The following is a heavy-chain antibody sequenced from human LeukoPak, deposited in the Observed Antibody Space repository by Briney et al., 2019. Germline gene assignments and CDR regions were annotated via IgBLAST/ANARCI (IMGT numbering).Heavy chain of an antibody. J-gene: IGHJ4*02. CDR3: ARDRRNPGYCSSTSCYVDY. V-gene: IGHV1-18*01. CDR2: ISAYNGNT. CDR1: GYTCTSYG. Sequence: ASVKVSCKASGYTCTSYGISWVRQAPGQGLEWMGWISAYNGNTNYAQKLQGRVTMTTDTSTSTAYMELRSLRSDDTAVYYCARDRRNPGYCSSTSCYVDYWGQGTLVTVSS. D-gene: IGHD2-2*01.